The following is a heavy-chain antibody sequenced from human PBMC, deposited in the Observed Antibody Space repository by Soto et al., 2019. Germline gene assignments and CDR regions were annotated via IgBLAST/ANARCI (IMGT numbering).Heavy chain of an antibody. J-gene: IGHJ6*02. V-gene: IGHV1-2*04. CDR1: GYTFTGYY. CDR2: INPNSGGT. CDR3: ARGGGYCSSTSCYTRDAYYYYYGMDV. D-gene: IGHD2-2*02. Sequence: ASVKVSCKASGYTFTGYYMHWVRQAPGQGLEWMGWINPNSGGTNYAQKFQGWVTMTRDTSISTAYMELSRLRPDDTAVYYCARGGGYCSSTSCYTRDAYYYYYGMDVWGQGTTVTVS.